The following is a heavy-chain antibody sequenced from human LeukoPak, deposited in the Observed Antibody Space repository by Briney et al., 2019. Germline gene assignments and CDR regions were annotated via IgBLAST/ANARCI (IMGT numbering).Heavy chain of an antibody. J-gene: IGHJ3*02. CDR3: ARDGGGTTGDAFDI. CDR2: IKQDGSEE. CDR1: DGSITNYD. V-gene: IGHV3-7*01. D-gene: IGHD4-17*01. Sequence: ETLSLTCTVSDGSITNYDWSWVRQPPGKGLEWVANIKQDGSEEYYVDSEKGRFTISRDNAKNSLYLQMNSLRAEDTAVYYCARDGGGTTGDAFDIWGQGTMVTVSS.